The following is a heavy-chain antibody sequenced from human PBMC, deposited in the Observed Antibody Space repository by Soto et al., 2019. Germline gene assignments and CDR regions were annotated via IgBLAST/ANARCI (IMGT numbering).Heavy chain of an antibody. CDR2: ISAYNGNT. CDR1: GYTFTSYG. CDR3: SRSSGYSYSFDY. J-gene: IGHJ4*02. V-gene: IGHV1-18*01. D-gene: IGHD5-18*01. Sequence: QVQLFQSGAEVKKHGASVKVSCKASGYTFTSYGISWVRQAPGHGLEWMGWISAYNGNTNYAQKLQARVTMTTDTSTSTADMEVRSLRSGDTAVYSCSRSSGYSYSFDYWGQGTLVTVSS.